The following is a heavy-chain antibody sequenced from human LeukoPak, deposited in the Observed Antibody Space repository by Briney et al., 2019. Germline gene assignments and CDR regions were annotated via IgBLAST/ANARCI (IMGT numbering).Heavy chain of an antibody. J-gene: IGHJ5*02. CDR1: GGSISSGGYC. V-gene: IGHV4-31*03. D-gene: IGHD2-15*01. Sequence: SETLSLTCTVSGGSISSGGYCWSWIRQHPGKGLEWIGYIYYSGSTYYNPSLKSRVTISVDTSKNQFSLKLSSVTAADTAVYYCARDTTRYCSGGSCAAWFDPWGQGTLVTVSS. CDR3: ARDTTRYCSGGSCAAWFDP. CDR2: IYYSGST.